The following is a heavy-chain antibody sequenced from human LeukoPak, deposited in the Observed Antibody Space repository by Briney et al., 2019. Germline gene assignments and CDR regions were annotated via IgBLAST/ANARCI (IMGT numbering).Heavy chain of an antibody. CDR2: IKNDGSGA. D-gene: IGHD1-1*01. J-gene: IGHJ4*02. V-gene: IGHV3-74*01. CDR3: ARPPGTSPCFDY. Sequence: GGSLRLSCAASGFTFSNYWTHWVRQAPGEGLVWVSRIKNDGSGAIYTDSVKGRFTVSRDNAKNTVYLQMNSLRIEDTAVYYCARPPGTSPCFDYWGQGILVTVSS. CDR1: GFTFSNYW.